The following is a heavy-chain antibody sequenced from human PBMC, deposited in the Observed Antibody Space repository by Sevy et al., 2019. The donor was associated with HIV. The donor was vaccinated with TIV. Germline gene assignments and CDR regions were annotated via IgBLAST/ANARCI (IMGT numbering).Heavy chain of an antibody. CDR1: GYTFTSYG. J-gene: IGHJ6*02. CDR2: ISAYNGNT. V-gene: IGHV1-18*01. CDR3: ARDPPRDFWSGYSFYYYYGMDV. D-gene: IGHD3-3*01. Sequence: ASVKVSCKASGYTFTSYGISWVRQAPGQGLEWMGWISAYNGNTNYAQKLQGRVTMTTDTSTSTAYIELRSLRSDDTAVYYCARDPPRDFWSGYSFYYYYGMDVWGQGTTVTVSS.